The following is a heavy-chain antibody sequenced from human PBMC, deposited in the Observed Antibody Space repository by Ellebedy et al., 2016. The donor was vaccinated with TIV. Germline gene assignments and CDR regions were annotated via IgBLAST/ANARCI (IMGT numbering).Heavy chain of an antibody. D-gene: IGHD6-13*01. Sequence: PGGSLRLSCAASGLTFSSYGMHWVRQAPGKGLEWVAVIWYDGSNKYYADSVKGRFTISRDNSKNTLYLQMNSLRAEDTAVYYCARDEMPPPIAAAGDNYYYGMDVWGQGTTVTVSS. J-gene: IGHJ6*02. CDR3: ARDEMPPPIAAAGDNYYYGMDV. V-gene: IGHV3-33*01. CDR1: GLTFSSYG. CDR2: IWYDGSNK.